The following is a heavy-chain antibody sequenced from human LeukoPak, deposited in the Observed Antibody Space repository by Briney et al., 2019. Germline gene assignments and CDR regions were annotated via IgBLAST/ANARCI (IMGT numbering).Heavy chain of an antibody. J-gene: IGHJ3*02. CDR1: GYTFNGYY. CDR2: INHNNDCT. Sequence: ASVPVSYMASGYTFNGYYMHWARQSPGQGLERKGCINHNNDCTNYAQTFRGRVTMSRDPSISTAYMELSRLRSDDTAVYYCARRGRWLKHERGGFDIWGQGTMVTVSS. V-gene: IGHV1-2*02. D-gene: IGHD5-24*01. CDR3: ARRGRWLKHERGGFDI.